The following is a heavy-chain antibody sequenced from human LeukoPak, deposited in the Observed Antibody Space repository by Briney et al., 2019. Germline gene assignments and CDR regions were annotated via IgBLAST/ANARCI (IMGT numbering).Heavy chain of an antibody. CDR3: ARDNAPSGYDFFYMDV. D-gene: IGHD5-12*01. CDR1: GFTFSSYS. V-gene: IGHV3-48*01. Sequence: PGGSLRLSCAASGFTFSSYSMNWVRQAPGKGLEWVSYISSSSSTIYYADSVKGRFTISRDNAKNSLYLQMNSLRAEDTAVYYCARDNAPSGYDFFYMDVWGKGTTVTVSS. J-gene: IGHJ6*03. CDR2: ISSSSSTI.